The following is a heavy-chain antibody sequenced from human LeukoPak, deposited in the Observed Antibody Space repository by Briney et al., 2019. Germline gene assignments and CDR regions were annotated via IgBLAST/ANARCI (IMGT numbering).Heavy chain of an antibody. D-gene: IGHD6-19*01. Sequence: ASVKVSCKASGYTFTSYAINWVRQAPAQGLEWMGWINTNTGNPTYAQGFTGRFVFSLDTSVSTAYLQISSLKAEDTAVYYCARDLSPRGSGWYFDYWGQGTLVTVSS. CDR1: GYTFTSYA. CDR3: ARDLSPRGSGWYFDY. J-gene: IGHJ4*02. V-gene: IGHV7-4-1*02. CDR2: INTNTGNP.